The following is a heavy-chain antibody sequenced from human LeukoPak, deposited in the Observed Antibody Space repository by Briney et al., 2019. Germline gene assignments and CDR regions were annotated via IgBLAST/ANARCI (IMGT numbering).Heavy chain of an antibody. CDR3: ARGSNYYYDVTADYPRY. D-gene: IGHD3-22*01. Sequence: ASVKVSCKTSGYTFTTYYIHWVRQAPGQGLEWLGIINPSGGITTYAQKFQGRVTMTRDTSTSTVYMELNTLRSEDTAVYYCARGSNYYYDVTADYPRYWAQGTLVTVSS. J-gene: IGHJ4*02. CDR2: INPSGGIT. V-gene: IGHV1-46*01. CDR1: GYTFTTYY.